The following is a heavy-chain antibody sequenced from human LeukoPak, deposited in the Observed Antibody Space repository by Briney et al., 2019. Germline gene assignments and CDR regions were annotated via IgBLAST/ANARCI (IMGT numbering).Heavy chain of an antibody. Sequence: GASVKVSCKASGYTFTSYDINWVRQAPGQGLEWMGIINPSGGSTSYAQKFQGRVTMTRDTSTSTVYMELSSLRSEDTAVYYCARRRDGYSYFDYWGQGTLVTVSS. CDR3: ARRRDGYSYFDY. D-gene: IGHD5-24*01. CDR1: GYTFTSYD. J-gene: IGHJ4*02. CDR2: INPSGGST. V-gene: IGHV1-46*01.